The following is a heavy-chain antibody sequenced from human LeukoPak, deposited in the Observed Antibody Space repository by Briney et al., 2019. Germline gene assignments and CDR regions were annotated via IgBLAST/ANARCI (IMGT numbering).Heavy chain of an antibody. CDR1: GFTFSSYS. D-gene: IGHD2-2*01. V-gene: IGHV3-21*01. J-gene: IGHJ3*02. CDR2: ISSSSSYI. Sequence: PGGSLRLSCAASGFTFSSYSMNWVRQAPGKGLEWVSSISSSSSYIYYADSVKGRFTTSRDNAKNSLYLQMNSLRAEDTAVYYCARESQGYCSSTSCYALGAFDIWGQGTMVTVSS. CDR3: ARESQGYCSSTSCYALGAFDI.